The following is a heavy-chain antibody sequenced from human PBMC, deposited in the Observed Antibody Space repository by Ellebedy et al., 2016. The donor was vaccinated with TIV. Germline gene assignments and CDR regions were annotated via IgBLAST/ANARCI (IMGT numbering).Heavy chain of an antibody. CDR1: GYTFTNQW. Sequence: GESLKISCEASGYTFTNQWIAWVRQMPGKGLEWMGIIYPGDSDTRYSPSFQGQVTISADKSISTAYLQWSSLKASDTAMYYCARHRSYYDSSGWSPSYYYGMDVWGQGTTVTVSS. J-gene: IGHJ6*02. CDR3: ARHRSYYDSSGWSPSYYYGMDV. D-gene: IGHD3-22*01. CDR2: IYPGDSDT. V-gene: IGHV5-51*01.